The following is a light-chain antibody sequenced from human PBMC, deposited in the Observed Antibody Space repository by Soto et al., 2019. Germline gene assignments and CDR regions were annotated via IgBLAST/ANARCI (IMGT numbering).Light chain of an antibody. Sequence: NFMLTQPHSVSESPGKTVTISCTRSSGSIASNYVQWYQQRPGSAPTTVIYEDNKRPSGVPDRFSGSIDSSSNSASLTISGLKTEDEADYYCQSYDSSTLAVFGGGTQLTVL. CDR1: SGSIASNY. CDR3: QSYDSSTLAV. CDR2: EDN. V-gene: IGLV6-57*04. J-gene: IGLJ7*01.